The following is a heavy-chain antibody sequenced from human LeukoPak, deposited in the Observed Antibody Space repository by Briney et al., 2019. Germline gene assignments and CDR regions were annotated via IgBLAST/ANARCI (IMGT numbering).Heavy chain of an antibody. CDR3: AKSQGYSYGSSY. V-gene: IGHV1-69*13. Sequence: ASVKVSCKAPGGSFGRYAISWVRQAPGQGLEWMGGIVPILGTANYAQKFQGRVTITADDSTGTAYMELTSLRSADTAVYYCAKSQGYSYGSSYWGQGTLVTVSS. CDR2: IVPILGTA. CDR1: GGSFGRYA. D-gene: IGHD5-18*01. J-gene: IGHJ4*02.